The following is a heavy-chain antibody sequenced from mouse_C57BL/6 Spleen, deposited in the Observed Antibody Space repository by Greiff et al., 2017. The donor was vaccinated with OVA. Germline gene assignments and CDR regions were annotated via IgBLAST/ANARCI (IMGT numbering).Heavy chain of an antibody. CDR1: GFTFSSYG. Sequence: EVMLVESGGDLVKPGGSLKLSCAASGFTFSSYGMSWVRQTPDKRLEWVATISSGGSYTYYPDSVKGRFTISRDNAKNTLYLQMSSLKSEDTAMYYCARGDGSSPYYFDYWGQGTTLTVSS. CDR3: ARGDGSSPYYFDY. V-gene: IGHV5-6*01. CDR2: ISSGGSYT. J-gene: IGHJ2*01. D-gene: IGHD1-1*01.